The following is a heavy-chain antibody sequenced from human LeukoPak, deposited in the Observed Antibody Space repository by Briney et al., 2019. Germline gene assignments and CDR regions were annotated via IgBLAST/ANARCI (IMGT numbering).Heavy chain of an antibody. J-gene: IGHJ4*02. CDR3: AKHSAGSGYAPFDY. CDR1: GFTFSSYS. Sequence: PGGSLRLSCAASGFTFSSYSMNWVRQAPGKGLEWVSSISSSSSYIYYADSVRGRFTISRDNAKNSLYLQMNSLRAEDTAIYYCAKHSAGSGYAPFDYWGQGTLVTVSS. D-gene: IGHD3-3*01. V-gene: IGHV3-21*04. CDR2: ISSSSSYI.